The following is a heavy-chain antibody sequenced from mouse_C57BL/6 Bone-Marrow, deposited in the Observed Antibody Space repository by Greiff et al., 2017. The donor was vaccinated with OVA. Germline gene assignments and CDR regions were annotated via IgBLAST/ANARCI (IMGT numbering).Heavy chain of an antibody. V-gene: IGHV1-81*01. Sequence: VKLMESGAELARPGASVKLSCKASGYTFTSYGISWVKQRTGQGLEWIGEIYPRSGNTYYNEKFKGKATLTADKSSSTAYMELRSLTSEDSAVYFCARWNYDGFAYWGQGTLVTVSA. CDR2: IYPRSGNT. CDR3: ARWNYDGFAY. J-gene: IGHJ3*01. D-gene: IGHD2-4*01. CDR1: GYTFTSYG.